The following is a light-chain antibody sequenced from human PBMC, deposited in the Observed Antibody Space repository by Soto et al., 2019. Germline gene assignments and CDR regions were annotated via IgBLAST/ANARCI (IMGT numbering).Light chain of an antibody. CDR1: ENIDNY. Sequence: DIQMTQSPSSVSASVGDRVTFTCRASENIDNYLAWYQQKPGKAPKLLIYLASTLQSGVPSRFRGSGYGIDFSLTVSSLQPEDFATYICQQGYDLPITFGGGTKVEI. J-gene: IGKJ4*01. CDR2: LAS. V-gene: IGKV1D-12*01. CDR3: QQGYDLPIT.